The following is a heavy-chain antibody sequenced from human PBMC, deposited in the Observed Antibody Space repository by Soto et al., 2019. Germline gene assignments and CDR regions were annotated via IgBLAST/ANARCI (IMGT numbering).Heavy chain of an antibody. CDR3: ARAPTYDIVVVPAASGIDY. D-gene: IGHD2-2*01. V-gene: IGHV4-34*01. Sequence: PSETLSLTCAVYGGSFSGYYWSWIRQPPGKGLEWIGEINHSGSTNYNPSLKSRVTISVDTSKNQFSLKLSSVTAADTAVYYCARAPTYDIVVVPAASGIDYWGQGTLVTVSS. CDR1: GGSFSGYY. J-gene: IGHJ4*02. CDR2: INHSGST.